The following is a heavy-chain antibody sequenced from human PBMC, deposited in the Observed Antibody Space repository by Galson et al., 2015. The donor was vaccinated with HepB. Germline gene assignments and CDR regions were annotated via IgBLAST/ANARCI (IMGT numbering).Heavy chain of an antibody. Sequence: SLRLSCAASKFTFSSYTMHWVRQAPGKGLEWVAVISYDGNHKFYADSVKGRFAISRDNSKNTLYLQMNSLRVEDTAVYYCAREPMTPLGLYGMDVWGQGTTVTVS. CDR1: KFTFSSYT. V-gene: IGHV3-30*09. CDR2: ISYDGNHK. CDR3: AREPMTPLGLYGMDV. D-gene: IGHD3/OR15-3a*01. J-gene: IGHJ6*02.